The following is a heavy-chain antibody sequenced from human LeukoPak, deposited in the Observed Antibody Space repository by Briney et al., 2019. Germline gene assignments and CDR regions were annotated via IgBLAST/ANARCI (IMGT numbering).Heavy chain of an antibody. D-gene: IGHD3-10*01. J-gene: IGHJ1*01. CDR1: GGSISSGGYS. CDR3: ATGITIIRAEYFQH. Sequence: SQTLSLTCAVSGGSISSGGYSWSWIRQPPGKGLEWIGYIYHSGSTYYNPSLKSRVTISVDRSKNQFSLKLSSVTAADTAVYYCATGITIIRAEYFQHWGQGTLVTVSS. CDR2: IYHSGST. V-gene: IGHV4-30-2*01.